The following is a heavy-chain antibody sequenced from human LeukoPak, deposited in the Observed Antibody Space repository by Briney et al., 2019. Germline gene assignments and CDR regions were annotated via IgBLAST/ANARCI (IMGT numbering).Heavy chain of an antibody. D-gene: IGHD6-13*01. J-gene: IGHJ4*02. V-gene: IGHV3-30*03. CDR2: ISYDGSNK. CDR3: ARGRYSSSWFDY. Sequence: PGRSLRLSCAASGFTFSNYGMHWVRQAPGKGLEWVALISYDGSNKYYADSVKGRFTISRDNAKNSLYLQMNSLRVEDTAAYYCARGRYSSSWFDYWGQGTLVTVSS. CDR1: GFTFSNYG.